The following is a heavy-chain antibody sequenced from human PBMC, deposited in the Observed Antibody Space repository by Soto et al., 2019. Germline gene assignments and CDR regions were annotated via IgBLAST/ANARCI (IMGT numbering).Heavy chain of an antibody. D-gene: IGHD3-3*01. J-gene: IGHJ4*02. V-gene: IGHV1-69*06. CDR2: IIPIFGTA. CDR1: CGTFISSA. CDR3: AREVSTIFGVVQYYFDY. Sequence: SVEESWKTSCGTFISSAIIWVRQDPGQGLEWMGGIIPIFGTANYAQKFQGRVTITADKSTSTAYMELSSLRSEDTAVYYCAREVSTIFGVVQYYFDYWGQGTLVTVSS.